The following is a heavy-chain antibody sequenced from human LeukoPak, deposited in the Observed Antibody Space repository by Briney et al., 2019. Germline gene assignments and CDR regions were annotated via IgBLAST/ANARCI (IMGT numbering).Heavy chain of an antibody. D-gene: IGHD3-10*01. J-gene: IGHJ5*02. Sequence: PSETLSLTCAVYGGSFSGYYWSRIRQPPGKGLEWIGEINHSGSTNYNPSLKSRVTISVDTSKNQFSLKLSSVTAADTAVYYCARDKMVRGVISFQKANNWFDPWGQGTLVTVSS. V-gene: IGHV4-34*01. CDR3: ARDKMVRGVISFQKANNWFDP. CDR2: INHSGST. CDR1: GGSFSGYY.